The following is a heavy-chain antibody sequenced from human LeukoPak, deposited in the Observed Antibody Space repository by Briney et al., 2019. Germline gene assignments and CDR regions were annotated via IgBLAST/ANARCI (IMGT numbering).Heavy chain of an antibody. CDR3: ARGAKIPIVIFGVITPNWFDA. CDR2: IITSSSYI. V-gene: IGHV3-21*01. Sequence: GGSLRLSCAASGFTFSSFSMNWVRQAPGKGLEWASSIITSSSYIYYADSVKGRFTISRDDAKNSLYLQMHSLRAEDTAVYYCARGAKIPIVIFGVITPNWFDAWGQGTLVTVSS. D-gene: IGHD3-3*01. CDR1: GFTFSSFS. J-gene: IGHJ5*02.